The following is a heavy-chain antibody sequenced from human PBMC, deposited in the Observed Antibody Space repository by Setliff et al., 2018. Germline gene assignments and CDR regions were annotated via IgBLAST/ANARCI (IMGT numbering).Heavy chain of an antibody. J-gene: IGHJ4*02. V-gene: IGHV1-18*01. CDR2: ISPIYGYT. CDR1: GYTFSTYG. D-gene: IGHD3-22*01. CDR3: ARGSYYDSSGYSPDFFDY. Sequence: GASVKVSCKASGYTFSTYGIAWVRQAPGQGLEWMGWISPIYGYTSYAQKFHDRVTITADTSTGTAYLELRSLTSDDTAVYYCARGSYYDSSGYSPDFFDYWGQGTLVTVSS.